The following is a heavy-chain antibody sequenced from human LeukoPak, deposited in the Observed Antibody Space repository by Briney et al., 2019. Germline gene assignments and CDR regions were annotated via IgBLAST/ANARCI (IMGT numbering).Heavy chain of an antibody. J-gene: IGHJ4*02. CDR1: GYSFTSYW. V-gene: IGHV5-51*01. CDR3: ARGPAGVATISLPLDY. CDR2: IYPGDSDT. Sequence: GESLKISCKGSGYSFTSYWIGWVRQMPGKGLEWMGIIYPGDSDTRYSPSFQGQVTISADKSISTAYLQWSSLEASDTAMYYCARGPAGVATISLPLDYWGQGTLVTVSS. D-gene: IGHD5-12*01.